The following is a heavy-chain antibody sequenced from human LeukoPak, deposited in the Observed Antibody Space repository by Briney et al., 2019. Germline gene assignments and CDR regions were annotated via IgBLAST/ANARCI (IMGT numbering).Heavy chain of an antibody. CDR3: ARAQIVVVSDY. CDR1: GFTFSSYG. CDR2: ISSSSSYI. Sequence: GGSLRLSCAASGFTFSSYGMSWVRQAPGKGLEWVSSISSSSSYIYYADSVKGRFTISRDNAKNSLYLQMNSLRAEDTAVYYCARAQIVVVSDYWGQGTLVTVSS. V-gene: IGHV3-21*01. D-gene: IGHD3-22*01. J-gene: IGHJ4*02.